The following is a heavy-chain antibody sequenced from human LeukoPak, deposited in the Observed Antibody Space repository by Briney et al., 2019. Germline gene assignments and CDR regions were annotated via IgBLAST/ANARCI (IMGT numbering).Heavy chain of an antibody. Sequence: GGSLRLSCAASGFTFSSYAMNWVRQAPGKGLEWVSGISSSGGSTYYEDSVKGRFTISRDNSKNTLYLQMNSLRAEDTAVYYCAKWSYYDSSGLNYWGQGTLVTVSS. D-gene: IGHD3-22*01. CDR3: AKWSYYDSSGLNY. J-gene: IGHJ4*02. V-gene: IGHV3-23*01. CDR1: GFTFSSYA. CDR2: ISSSGGST.